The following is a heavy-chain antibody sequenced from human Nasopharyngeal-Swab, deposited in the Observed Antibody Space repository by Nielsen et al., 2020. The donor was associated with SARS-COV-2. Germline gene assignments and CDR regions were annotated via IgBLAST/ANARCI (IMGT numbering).Heavy chain of an antibody. CDR3: ARVARASGRVGGRWFDP. V-gene: IGHV4-59*01. CDR1: GGSISNYF. CDR2: SGNT. Sequence: SETLSFTCSVSGGSISNYFWSWVRQPPGKGLEWIGYSGNTNYNPSLKSRVTISVDTSKNQFSLKLSSVTAADTALYYCARVARASGRVGGRWFDPWGQGTLVTVSS. D-gene: IGHD1-26*01. J-gene: IGHJ5*02.